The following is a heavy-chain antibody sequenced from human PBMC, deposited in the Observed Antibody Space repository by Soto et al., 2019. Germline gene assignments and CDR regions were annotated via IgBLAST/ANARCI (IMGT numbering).Heavy chain of an antibody. V-gene: IGHV3-20*04. Sequence: GGSLRLSCSASGFAFDNYSMILVRQAPGKGLEWISGINWNGASAGYADSVKGRFTISRDNAKNSLYLQMNSLRAEDTALYYCARGLNKAAPSFEYCGEGTLVTVSS. CDR1: GFAFDNYS. CDR2: INWNGASA. CDR3: ARGLNKAAPSFEY. D-gene: IGHD6-25*01. J-gene: IGHJ4*01.